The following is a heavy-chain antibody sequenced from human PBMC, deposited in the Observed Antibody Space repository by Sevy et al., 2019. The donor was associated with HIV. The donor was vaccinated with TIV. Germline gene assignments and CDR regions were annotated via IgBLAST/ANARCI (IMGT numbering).Heavy chain of an antibody. CDR1: GFTFSSYS. V-gene: IGHV3-21*01. J-gene: IGHJ5*02. CDR3: ARGVGDYVGWFDP. D-gene: IGHD2-21*02. CDR2: ISSSSSYI. Sequence: GGSLRLSCAASGFTFSSYSMNWVRQAPGKGLEWVSSISSSSSYIYYADSVKGRFTISRDNAKNSLYLQMNSLRAEDTAVYYCARGVGDYVGWFDPWGQGTLVTVSS.